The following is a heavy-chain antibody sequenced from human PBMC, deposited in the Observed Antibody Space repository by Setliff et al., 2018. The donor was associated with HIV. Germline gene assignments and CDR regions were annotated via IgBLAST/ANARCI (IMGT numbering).Heavy chain of an antibody. CDR1: GGSISSYSYF. CDR3: ARPEQANDWGYYFDS. CDR2: IYRSGSTY. J-gene: IGHJ4*02. V-gene: IGHV4-39*01. Sequence: PSETLSLTCTVSGGSISSYSYFWGWVRQPPGKGLEWIGNIYRSGSTYYYNPSLKSRVTMSVDTSKNQFSMKLSSVTAADTAVCYCARPEQANDWGYYFDSWGQGTLVTVSS. D-gene: IGHD7-27*01.